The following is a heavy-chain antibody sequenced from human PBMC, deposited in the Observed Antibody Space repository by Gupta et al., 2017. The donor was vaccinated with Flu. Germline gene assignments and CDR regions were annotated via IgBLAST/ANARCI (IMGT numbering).Heavy chain of an antibody. CDR1: GGSISSGGYY. D-gene: IGHD1-26*01. CDR2: IYYSGTT. J-gene: IGHJ3*02. Sequence: QVQLQESGPGLVKPSQTLSLTCTVSGGSISSGGYYWNWIRQHPGKGLEWIGYIYYSGTTYYNPSLKSRVTISVDTSKNQFSLKLSSVTAADTAVYYCARDTIVGATTGAFDIWGQGTMVTVSS. CDR3: ARDTIVGATTGAFDI. V-gene: IGHV4-31*03.